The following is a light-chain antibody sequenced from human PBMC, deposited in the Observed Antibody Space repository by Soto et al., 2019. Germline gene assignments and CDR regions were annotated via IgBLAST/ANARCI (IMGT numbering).Light chain of an antibody. J-gene: IGLJ2*01. V-gene: IGLV1-44*01. Sequence: QSVLTQLPSASGTPGQRVTISCSGSSSNIGGNTVNWYQQLPGTAPRVLIYSNNQRPSGVPDRFSGSKSGTSASLAISGLQSEDEADYYCAAWDDSLNAVVFGGGTKLTVL. CDR1: SSNIGGNT. CDR3: AAWDDSLNAVV. CDR2: SNN.